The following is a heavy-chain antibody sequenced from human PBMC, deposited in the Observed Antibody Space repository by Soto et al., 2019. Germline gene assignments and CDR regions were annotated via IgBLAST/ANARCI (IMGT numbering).Heavy chain of an antibody. CDR1: GGTFSSYA. CDR3: ARIYSNYYYGMDV. V-gene: IGHV1-69*13. CDR2: IIPIFGTA. D-gene: IGHD4-4*01. Sequence: ASVKVSCKASGGTFSSYAISWVRQAPGQGLEWMGGIIPIFGTANYAQKFQGRVTITADESTSTAYMELSSLRSEDTAVYYCARIYSNYYYGMDVWGQGTTVTVSS. J-gene: IGHJ6*02.